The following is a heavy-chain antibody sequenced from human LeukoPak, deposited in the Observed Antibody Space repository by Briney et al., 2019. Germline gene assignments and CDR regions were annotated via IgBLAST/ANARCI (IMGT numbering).Heavy chain of an antibody. CDR1: GFTFSSYA. Sequence: PGGSLRLSCAASGFTFSSYAMYWVRQAPGKGLEWVAVISYDGSNKYYADSVKGRFTISRDNSKNTLDLQMNSLRADDTAVYYCARVRSRTIFGVDPNYYFDYWGQGTLVTVSS. D-gene: IGHD3-3*01. J-gene: IGHJ4*02. CDR2: ISYDGSNK. CDR3: ARVRSRTIFGVDPNYYFDY. V-gene: IGHV3-30*04.